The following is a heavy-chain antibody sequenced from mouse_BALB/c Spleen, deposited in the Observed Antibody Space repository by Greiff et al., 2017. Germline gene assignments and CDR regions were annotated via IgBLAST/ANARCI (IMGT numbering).Heavy chain of an antibody. V-gene: IGHV1-20*02. CDR2: INPYNGDT. D-gene: IGHD2-1*01. Sequence: VQLQQSGPELVKPGASVKISCKASGYSFTGYFMNWVMQSHGKSLEWIGRINPYNGDTFYNQKFKGKATLTVDKSSSTAHMELRSLASEDSAVYYCARRGDCNYFAYWGQGTLVTVSA. J-gene: IGHJ3*01. CDR1: GYSFTGYF. CDR3: ARRGDCNYFAY.